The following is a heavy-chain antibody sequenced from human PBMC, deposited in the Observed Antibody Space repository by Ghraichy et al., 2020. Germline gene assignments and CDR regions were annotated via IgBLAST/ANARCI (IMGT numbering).Heavy chain of an antibody. CDR1: GFTFSSSA. CDR2: IRVNGDIT. CDR3: VKDHRYGSS. D-gene: IGHD6-13*01. Sequence: GGSLRLSCAASGFTFSSSAMTWVRQAPGKGLEWVSSIRVNGDITYYADSVKGRFTISRDNSKNTLYLQMNSLRAEDTAVYYCVKDHRYGSSGGQGNLVTVSS. J-gene: IGHJ4*02. V-gene: IGHV3-23*01.